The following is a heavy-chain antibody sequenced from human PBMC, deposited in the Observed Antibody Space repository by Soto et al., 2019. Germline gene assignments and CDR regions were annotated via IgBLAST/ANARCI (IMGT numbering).Heavy chain of an antibody. CDR3: ALALGPTTGLDY. D-gene: IGHD1-26*01. Sequence: QVQLQESGPGLVKPSQTLSLTCSVSGASTVSHYHWTWIRQPPGKGLEWMGYIFNSGTTFYNPSLTGRLSISMDTSGNHFSLELRSVTAADTAVYYCALALGPTTGLDYWAREPWSPSP. J-gene: IGHJ4*02. V-gene: IGHV4-31*02. CDR1: GASTVSHYH. CDR2: IFNSGTT.